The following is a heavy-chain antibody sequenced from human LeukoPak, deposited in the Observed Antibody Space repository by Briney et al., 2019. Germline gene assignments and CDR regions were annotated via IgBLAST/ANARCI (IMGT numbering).Heavy chain of an antibody. CDR2: INHSGST. V-gene: IGHV4-4*02. CDR3: ARDGYGY. CDR1: GDSISSSNW. Sequence: SGTLSLTCAVSGDSISSSNWWSWVRQPPGKGLEWIGEINHSGSTNYNPSLKSRVTISVDTSKNQFSLKLSSVTAADTAVYYCARDGYGYWGQGTLVTVSS. J-gene: IGHJ4*02. D-gene: IGHD5-12*01.